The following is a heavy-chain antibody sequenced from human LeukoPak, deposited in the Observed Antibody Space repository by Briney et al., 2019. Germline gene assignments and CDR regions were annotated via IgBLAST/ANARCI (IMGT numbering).Heavy chain of an antibody. CDR3: ARDLVTVTKGFDI. CDR1: GGSFSGYY. D-gene: IGHD4-17*01. CDR2: INHSGST. Sequence: KPSETLSLTCAVHGGSFSGYYWSWIRQPPGKGLEWIGEINHSGSTNYNPSLKSRVTISIDTSKNQFSLKLSSVTAADTAVYYCARDLVTVTKGFDIWGQGTMVSVSS. V-gene: IGHV4-34*01. J-gene: IGHJ3*02.